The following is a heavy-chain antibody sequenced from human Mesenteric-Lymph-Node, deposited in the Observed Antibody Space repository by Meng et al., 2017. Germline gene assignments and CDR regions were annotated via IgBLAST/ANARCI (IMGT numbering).Heavy chain of an antibody. J-gene: IGHJ4*02. D-gene: IGHD3-10*01. CDR3: ARQTSGLDY. CDR2: IYPGDFDT. Sequence: GESLKISCRGSGYSFNTYWIGWVRQMPGKGLEWMGIIYPGDFDTRYSPSFQGQVTMSVDKSIGTAYLQWSSLKASDTAMYYCARQTSGLDYWGQGTLVTVSS. CDR1: GYSFNTYW. V-gene: IGHV5-51*01.